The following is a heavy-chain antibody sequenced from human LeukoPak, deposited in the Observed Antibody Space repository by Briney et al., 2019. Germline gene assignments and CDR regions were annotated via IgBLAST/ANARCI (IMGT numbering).Heavy chain of an antibody. CDR3: ARGASSGYRIDY. J-gene: IGHJ4*02. Sequence: GGSLRLSCTASGFTFNNFWMHWVRQTPGKGLGWVSRISKDGSTTNYADSVKGRFTISRDNAKNTLYLQMNSLTAEDTALYYCARGASSGYRIDYWGQGTLVPVSA. CDR1: GFTFNNFW. D-gene: IGHD5-18*01. CDR2: ISKDGSTT. V-gene: IGHV3-74*01.